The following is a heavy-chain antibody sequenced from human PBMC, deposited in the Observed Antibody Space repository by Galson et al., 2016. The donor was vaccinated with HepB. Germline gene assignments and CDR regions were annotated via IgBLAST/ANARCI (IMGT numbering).Heavy chain of an antibody. V-gene: IGHV3-23*01. J-gene: IGHJ4*02. CDR3: ARNPVASTWG. CDR1: GFTFSTYA. D-gene: IGHD6-13*01. Sequence: SLRLSCAASGFTFSTYAMNWVRQAPGKGLEWVSGISGGGGNTYYADSVKGRFTISKDNSKNTLYLQMNSLSAEDTAVYYCARNPVASTWGWGQGTLVTVAS. CDR2: ISGGGGNT.